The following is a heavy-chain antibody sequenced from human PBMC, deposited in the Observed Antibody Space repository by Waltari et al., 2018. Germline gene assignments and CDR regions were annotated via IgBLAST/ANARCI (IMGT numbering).Heavy chain of an antibody. CDR3: ARGSQAEWLLNDH. J-gene: IGHJ4*01. CDR2: ISGSSSSI. Sequence: EVQLVESGGGLVEPGGSLRLPCAASGFTFSIYGMNWVRQAPGKGLEWVASISGSSSSIFYTESVKGRFTISRDNAKNSVYLQMNTLRAEDTAVYSCARGSQAEWLLNDHWGQGTLVTVSS. D-gene: IGHD3-3*01. CDR1: GFTFSIYG. V-gene: IGHV3-21*06.